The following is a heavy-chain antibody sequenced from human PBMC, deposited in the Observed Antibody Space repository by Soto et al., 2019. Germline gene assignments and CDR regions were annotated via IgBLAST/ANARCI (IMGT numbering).Heavy chain of an antibody. Sequence: ASVKVSCKASGYTFTSYGISWVRQAPGQGLEWMGWISAYNGNTNYAQKLQGRVTMTTDTSTSTAYMELRSLRSDDTAVYYCARDHGSGSPEVTYGMDVWGQGTTVTVYS. V-gene: IGHV1-18*04. D-gene: IGHD3-10*01. CDR3: ARDHGSGSPEVTYGMDV. CDR1: GYTFTSYG. J-gene: IGHJ6*02. CDR2: ISAYNGNT.